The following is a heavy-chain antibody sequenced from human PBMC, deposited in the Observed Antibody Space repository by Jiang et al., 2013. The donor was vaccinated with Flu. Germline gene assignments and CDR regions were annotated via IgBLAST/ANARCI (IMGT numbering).Heavy chain of an antibody. Sequence: LLKPSETLSLTCTVSGGSISSSSYYWGWIRQPPGKGLEWIGSIYYSGSTYYNPSLKSRVTISVDTSKNQFSLKLSSVTAADTAVYYCAIYYYDSSRGWFDPWGQGTLVTVSS. J-gene: IGHJ5*02. CDR2: IYYSGST. V-gene: IGHV4-39*01. CDR3: AIYYYDSSRGWFDP. CDR1: GGSISSSSYY. D-gene: IGHD3-22*01.